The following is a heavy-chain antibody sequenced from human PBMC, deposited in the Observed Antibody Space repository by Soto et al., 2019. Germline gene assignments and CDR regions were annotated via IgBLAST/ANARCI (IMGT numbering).Heavy chain of an antibody. Sequence: PSETLSLTCTVSGASIRSTDYYWSWIRQSPGGGLEWIGNVYHTGDTNFNPSLQSRVTISVDKSNNQFSLRLNSLTAADTAVYFCAREIVTAGGNNYFDPWGPGTLVTVSS. J-gene: IGHJ5*02. D-gene: IGHD2-21*02. CDR2: VYHTGDT. V-gene: IGHV4-39*07. CDR3: AREIVTAGGNNYFDP. CDR1: GASIRSTDYY.